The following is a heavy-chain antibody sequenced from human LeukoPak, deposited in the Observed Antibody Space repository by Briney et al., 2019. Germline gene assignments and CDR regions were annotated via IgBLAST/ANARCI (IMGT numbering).Heavy chain of an antibody. CDR1: GYTFTSYA. Sequence: ASVTVSCKASGYTFTSYAMHWVRQAPGQRLEWMGWINAGNGNTKYSQKFQGRVTITRDTSASTAYMELSSLRSEDTAVYYCATGDSGYYYFDYWGQGTLVTVSS. J-gene: IGHJ4*02. V-gene: IGHV1-3*01. CDR3: ATGDSGYYYFDY. CDR2: INAGNGNT. D-gene: IGHD3-22*01.